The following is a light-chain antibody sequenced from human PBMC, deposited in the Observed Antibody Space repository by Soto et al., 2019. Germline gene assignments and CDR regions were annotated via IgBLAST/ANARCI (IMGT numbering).Light chain of an antibody. V-gene: IGKV3-20*01. J-gene: IGKJ5*01. Sequence: ENVLTQSPGTLSLSPGERATLSCRASQSVRSDFLAWYQQKHGQPPRLLVYGASSRATGIPDRFSGSGSGTDFTLTISRLEPEDFAVYYCQQYGSSPITFGQGTRLEIK. CDR3: QQYGSSPIT. CDR2: GAS. CDR1: QSVRSDF.